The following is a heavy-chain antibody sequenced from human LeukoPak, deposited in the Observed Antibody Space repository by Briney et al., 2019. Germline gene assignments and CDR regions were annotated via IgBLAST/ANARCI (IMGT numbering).Heavy chain of an antibody. D-gene: IGHD6-6*01. V-gene: IGHV3-21*01. J-gene: IGHJ4*02. CDR1: GFTFSTYS. CDR3: ARDEYSSSPGYFDY. CDR2: ISTSSSYI. Sequence: GGSLRLSCAASGFTFSTYSMNWVRQAPGKGLEWVSSISTSSSYIHYADSVKGRFTISRDNAKNSLYLQMNSLRAEDTAVYYCARDEYSSSPGYFDYWGQGTLVTVSS.